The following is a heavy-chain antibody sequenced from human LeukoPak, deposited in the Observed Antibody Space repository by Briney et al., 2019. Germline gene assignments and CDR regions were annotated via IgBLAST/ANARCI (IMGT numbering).Heavy chain of an antibody. Sequence: PGGSLRLSCAASGFTFSTYGMHWVRQAPGKGLECLAIIWFDGSNKYYADSVKDRFTISRDNSKNTLYLQMNSLRAEDTAVYYCARVRSTTSYFYFDYWGQGTLVTVSS. CDR3: ARVRSTTSYFYFDY. CDR1: GFTFSTYG. D-gene: IGHD2-2*01. V-gene: IGHV3-33*01. CDR2: IWFDGSNK. J-gene: IGHJ4*02.